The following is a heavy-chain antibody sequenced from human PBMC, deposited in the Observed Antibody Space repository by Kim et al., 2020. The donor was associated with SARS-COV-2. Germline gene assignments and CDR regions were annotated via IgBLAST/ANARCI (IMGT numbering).Heavy chain of an antibody. D-gene: IGHD6-19*01. Sequence: SETLSLTCTVSGGSISSSSYYWGWIRQPPGKGLEWIGSIYYSGSTYYNPSLKSRVTISVDTSKNQFSLKLSSVTAADTAVYYCARCGQWLEDYGMDVWGQGTTVTVSS. V-gene: IGHV4-39*01. J-gene: IGHJ6*02. CDR2: IYYSGST. CDR1: GGSISSSSYY. CDR3: ARCGQWLEDYGMDV.